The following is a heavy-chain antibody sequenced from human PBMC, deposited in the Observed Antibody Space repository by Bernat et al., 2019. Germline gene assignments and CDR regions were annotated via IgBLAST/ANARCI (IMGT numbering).Heavy chain of an antibody. CDR2: IWYDGSNK. Sequence: QVQLVESGGGVVQPGRSLRLSCAASGFTFSSYGMHWVRQAPGKGLEWVAVIWYDGSNKYYADSVKGRFTISRDNSKNTLYLQMNSLRAEDTAVYYCARDSPSSLGQMDVWGKGTTVTVSS. V-gene: IGHV3-33*01. D-gene: IGHD7-27*01. CDR3: ARDSPSSLGQMDV. CDR1: GFTFSSYG. J-gene: IGHJ6*04.